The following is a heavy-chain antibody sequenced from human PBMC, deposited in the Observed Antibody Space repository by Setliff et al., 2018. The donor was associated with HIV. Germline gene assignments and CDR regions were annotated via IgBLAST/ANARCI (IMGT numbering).Heavy chain of an antibody. D-gene: IGHD3-9*01. CDR1: GYTFTSYY. V-gene: IGHV1-46*01. CDR2: INPSGSST. Sequence: ASVKVSCKASGYTFTSYYMHWVRQAPGQGLEWMGIINPSGSSTSYAQKFQGRVTMTRDTSTSTVYMELSSLRSEDTAVYYCARERYDILTGRDAVDIWGQGTRVT. J-gene: IGHJ3*02. CDR3: ARERYDILTGRDAVDI.